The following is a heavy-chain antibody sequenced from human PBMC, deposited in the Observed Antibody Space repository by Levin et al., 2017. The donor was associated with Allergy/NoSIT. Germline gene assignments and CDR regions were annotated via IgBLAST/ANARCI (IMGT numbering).Heavy chain of an antibody. CDR1: GYTFTGYF. Sequence: GGSLRLSCKTSGYTFTGYFIHWVRQAPGQGLEWMGWINPNSGGTNYAREFQGRVTMTRDTSIRTVYMELSRLKSDDTAVYFCARTLGYNSSWYSRNWGQGTLVTVSS. J-gene: IGHJ4*02. CDR2: INPNSGGT. D-gene: IGHD6-13*01. V-gene: IGHV1-2*02. CDR3: ARTLGYNSSWYSRN.